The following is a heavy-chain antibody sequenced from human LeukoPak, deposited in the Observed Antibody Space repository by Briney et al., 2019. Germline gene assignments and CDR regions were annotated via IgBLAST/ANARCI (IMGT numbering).Heavy chain of an antibody. CDR1: GITFSTYA. CDR2: ISGSGGTT. Sequence: GGSLRLSCAASGITFSTYAMSWVRQAPGKGLEWVSAISGSGGTTYYADSVKGRFTISRDNSKNTLYLQMNSLRAEDTAVYYCARDSGGDGYNRGDYWGQGTLVTVSS. D-gene: IGHD5-24*01. V-gene: IGHV3-23*01. J-gene: IGHJ4*02. CDR3: ARDSGGDGYNRGDY.